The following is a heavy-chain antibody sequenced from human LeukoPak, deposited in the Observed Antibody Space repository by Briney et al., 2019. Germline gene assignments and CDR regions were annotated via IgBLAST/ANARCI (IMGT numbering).Heavy chain of an antibody. Sequence: GGSLRLSCAASGFTFSSHWMTWVRQAPGKGLEWVANIKEDGTRKNYMDSVKGRFTISRNNAKNSLYLQMSGLRAEDTALYYCATPLDYYDSSGNNKGGDWGQGTLVTVSS. CDR2: IKEDGTRK. D-gene: IGHD3-22*01. CDR1: GFTFSSHW. J-gene: IGHJ4*02. CDR3: ATPLDYYDSSGNNKGGD. V-gene: IGHV3-7*03.